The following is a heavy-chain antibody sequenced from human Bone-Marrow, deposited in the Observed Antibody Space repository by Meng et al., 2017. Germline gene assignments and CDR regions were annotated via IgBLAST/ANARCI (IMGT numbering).Heavy chain of an antibody. V-gene: IGHV3-33*01. CDR3: ARDGYSSGWYNRLGMLFDI. Sequence: GESLKISCAASGFTFSSYGMHWVRQAPGKGLEWVAVIWYDGSNKYYADSVKGRFTISRDNSKNTLYLQMNSLRAEDTAVYYCARDGYSSGWYNRLGMLFDIWGQGTMVTV. D-gene: IGHD6-19*01. CDR2: IWYDGSNK. J-gene: IGHJ3*02. CDR1: GFTFSSYG.